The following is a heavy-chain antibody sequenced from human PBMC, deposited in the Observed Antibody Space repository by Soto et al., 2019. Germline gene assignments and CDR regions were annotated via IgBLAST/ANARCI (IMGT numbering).Heavy chain of an antibody. CDR2: INPSGGSA. CDR1: GYTFTSYY. CDR3: ASRGITGTTWYFDY. Sequence: ASVKVSCKASGYTFTSYYMHWVRQAPGQELEWMGIINPSGGSASYAQKFQGRVTMTRDTSTSTVYMELSSLRSEDTAVYYCASRGITGTTWYFDYWGQGTLVTV. V-gene: IGHV1-46*01. D-gene: IGHD1-7*01. J-gene: IGHJ4*02.